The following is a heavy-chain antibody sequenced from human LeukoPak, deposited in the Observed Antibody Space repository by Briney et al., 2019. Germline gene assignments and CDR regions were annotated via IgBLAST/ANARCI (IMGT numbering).Heavy chain of an antibody. V-gene: IGHV3-48*04. CDR3: ARGNWGPDY. D-gene: IGHD7-27*01. CDR1: GFTFSTYS. J-gene: IGHJ4*02. CDR2: ISDSSSTI. Sequence: GGSLRLSCVASGFTFSTYSMKWVRQAPGKGLEWVSYISDSSSTIYYADSVRGRFTISRDNAKNSLYLQMNSQRAEDTAVYYCARGNWGPDYWGQGILVTVSS.